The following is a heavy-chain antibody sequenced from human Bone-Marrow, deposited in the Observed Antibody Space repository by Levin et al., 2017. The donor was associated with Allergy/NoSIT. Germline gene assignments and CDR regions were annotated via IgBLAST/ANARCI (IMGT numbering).Heavy chain of an antibody. CDR1: GFTFSNYN. Sequence: NPGGSLRLSCAASGFTFSNYNMNWVRQAPGKGLEWVSSISSSSKYIYYEDSVKGRFTISRDNAKNSLYLQMNSLRAEDTAVYYCARESVDDTSFDYWGQGTLVTVSS. CDR2: ISSSSKYI. J-gene: IGHJ4*02. V-gene: IGHV3-21*01. CDR3: ARESVDDTSFDY. D-gene: IGHD1-1*01.